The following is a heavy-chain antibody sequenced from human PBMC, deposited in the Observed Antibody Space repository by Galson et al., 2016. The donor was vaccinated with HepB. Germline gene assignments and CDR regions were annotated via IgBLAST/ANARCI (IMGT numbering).Heavy chain of an antibody. V-gene: IGHV1-2*04. D-gene: IGHD3-16*01. Sequence: SVKVSCKASRYIFTDYHMHWVRQAPGQGVEWMGWINPDSGATKYAQKFQGWVTMTRDTSISTAYMELRNLRSNDTAVYYCARARTSSLRIYAMDVWGQGTTVTVSS. CDR3: ARARTSSLRIYAMDV. CDR2: INPDSGAT. J-gene: IGHJ6*02. CDR1: RYIFTDYH.